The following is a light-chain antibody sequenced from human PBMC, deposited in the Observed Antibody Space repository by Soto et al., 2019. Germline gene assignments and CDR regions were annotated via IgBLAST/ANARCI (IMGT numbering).Light chain of an antibody. Sequence: EVVLTQSPDTLSLSPGERATLSCRPSQSVSSNYLAWYQQRPGQAPRLLISGASSRASGIPDRFIGSGSGTVFTLNITRLEPEAFAVYYCQQYGGSPLYTFGQGTKVE. CDR1: QSVSSNY. CDR3: QQYGGSPLYT. CDR2: GAS. V-gene: IGKV3-20*01. J-gene: IGKJ2*01.